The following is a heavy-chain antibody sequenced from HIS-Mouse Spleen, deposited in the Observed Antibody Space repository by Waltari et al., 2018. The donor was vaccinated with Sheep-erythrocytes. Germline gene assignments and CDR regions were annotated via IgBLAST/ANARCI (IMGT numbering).Heavy chain of an antibody. Sequence: DVQLVESGGGLVLPGRSLSLSCAASGFIFYDYALHWVRPAPGKGREWGAGISLKSGSIGDADSVKGRITIARDNAKNSLELQMNGLRAEDTALYYCAKDISRNIVVVPAAVGDYWGQGTLVTVSS. CDR3: AKDISRNIVVVPAAVGDY. CDR2: ISLKSGSI. D-gene: IGHD2-2*01. J-gene: IGHJ4*02. V-gene: IGHV3-9*01. CDR1: GFIFYDYA.